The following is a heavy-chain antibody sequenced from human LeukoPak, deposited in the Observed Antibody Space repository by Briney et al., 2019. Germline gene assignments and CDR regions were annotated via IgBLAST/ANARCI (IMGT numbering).Heavy chain of an antibody. V-gene: IGHV3-48*01. CDR2: ISSVTNTI. CDR3: ARDATYNLDN. J-gene: IGHJ4*02. Sequence: GGSLRLSCAASGFTFSNSGMNWVRQAPGKGLEWLSYISSVTNTIYYADSVKGRFTISRDNAKNSLYLQMNSLRADDTAIYYCARDATYNLDNWGQGTLVTVSS. D-gene: IGHD1-1*01. CDR1: GFTFSNSG.